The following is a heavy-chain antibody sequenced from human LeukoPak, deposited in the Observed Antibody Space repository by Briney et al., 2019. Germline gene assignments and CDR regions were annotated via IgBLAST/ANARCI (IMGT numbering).Heavy chain of an antibody. D-gene: IGHD6-19*01. J-gene: IGHJ4*02. CDR3: ARDRIAVAGTPSFLFDY. Sequence: GASVKVSCKASGYTFTSYAMHWVRQAPGQRLEWMGWINAGNGNTKYSQKFQGRVTITRDTSASTAYMELSSLRSEDTAVYYCARDRIAVAGTPSFLFDYWGQGTLVTVSS. CDR2: INAGNGNT. CDR1: GYTFTSYA. V-gene: IGHV1-3*01.